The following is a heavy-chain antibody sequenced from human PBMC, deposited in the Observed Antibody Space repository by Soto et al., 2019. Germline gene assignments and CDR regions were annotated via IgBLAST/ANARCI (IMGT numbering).Heavy chain of an antibody. CDR1: GFTFRSHS. V-gene: IGHV3-21*01. CDR3: AREKKDVNKRTSKSSGFHVMAV. D-gene: IGHD1-26*01. CDR2: ISTSSGFI. Sequence: GGSLRLSCEGSGFTFRSHSMNWVRQAPGRVLEWVASISTSSGFIYYGDSVRGRFIISRDNAKNSLDLQMDSLRVEDTAVYYCAREKKDVNKRTSKSSGFHVMAVWRQ. J-gene: IGHJ6*02.